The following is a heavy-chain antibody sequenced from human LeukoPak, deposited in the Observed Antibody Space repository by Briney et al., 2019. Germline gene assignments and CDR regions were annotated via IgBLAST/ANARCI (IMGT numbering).Heavy chain of an antibody. Sequence: PSETLSLTCTVSGGSISSYYWSWIRQPPGKGLEWIGYIYYSGSTNYNPSLKSRVTISVDMSKNQFSLKLSSVTAADTAVYYCARVEGVPAAMPYYYYYYMDVWGKGTTVTVSS. D-gene: IGHD2-2*01. CDR3: ARVEGVPAAMPYYYYYYMDV. J-gene: IGHJ6*03. V-gene: IGHV4-59*12. CDR1: GGSISSYY. CDR2: IYYSGST.